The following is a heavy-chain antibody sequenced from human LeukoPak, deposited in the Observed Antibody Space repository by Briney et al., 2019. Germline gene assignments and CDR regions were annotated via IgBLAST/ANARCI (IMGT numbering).Heavy chain of an antibody. Sequence: SETLSHTCTVSGDSFISYFWSWIRQPPGKGLEWIGYIYYSGSASYNPSLKRRVTISVDSSKNQFSLKLSSVTAADTAVYYCARGYYDSSGYWLSYFDYWGQGTLVTVSS. CDR1: GDSFISYF. CDR3: ARGYYDSSGYWLSYFDY. V-gene: IGHV4-59*01. D-gene: IGHD3-22*01. J-gene: IGHJ4*02. CDR2: IYYSGSA.